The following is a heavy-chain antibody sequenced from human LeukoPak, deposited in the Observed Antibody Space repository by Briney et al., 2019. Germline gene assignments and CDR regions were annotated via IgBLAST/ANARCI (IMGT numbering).Heavy chain of an antibody. J-gene: IGHJ4*02. CDR2: IKPDGSEK. Sequence: GGSLRLSCGTSGFTFSTYWMSWVRQTPGKRLEWVAKIKPDGSEKSYVDSVKGRFTISRDNAKNSVSLQMNSLRVEDTAVYYCARGQLADIYWGQGALVTVSS. V-gene: IGHV3-7*01. D-gene: IGHD2-2*01. CDR3: ARGQLADIY. CDR1: GFTFSTYW.